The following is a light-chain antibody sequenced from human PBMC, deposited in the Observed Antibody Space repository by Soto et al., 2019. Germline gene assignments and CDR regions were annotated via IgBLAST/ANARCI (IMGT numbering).Light chain of an antibody. J-gene: IGLJ2*01. CDR2: DVS. CDR3: SSYGRSSAPVI. CDR1: SSDVGAYNY. Sequence: LTQPASVSGSPGQSITISCTGTSSDVGAYNYVSWYQQHPGKAPKLVIYDVSNRPSGVSNRFSGSKSGNTASLTISGLQAEDESDYHCSSYGRSSAPVIFGGGTKVTVL. V-gene: IGLV2-14*03.